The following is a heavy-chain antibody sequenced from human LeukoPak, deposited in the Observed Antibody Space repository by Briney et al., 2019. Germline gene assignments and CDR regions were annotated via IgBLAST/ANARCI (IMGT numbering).Heavy chain of an antibody. D-gene: IGHD3-22*01. Sequence: GGSLRLSCAASGFTFSSYGMHWVRQAPGKGLEWVAVISNDGSNKYYADSVKGRFTISRDNSKNTLYLQMNSLRAEDTAVYYCAKGAWGYYDSSGYYYVFGAFDIWGQGTMVTVSS. CDR3: AKGAWGYYDSSGYYYVFGAFDI. CDR2: ISNDGSNK. CDR1: GFTFSSYG. J-gene: IGHJ3*02. V-gene: IGHV3-30*18.